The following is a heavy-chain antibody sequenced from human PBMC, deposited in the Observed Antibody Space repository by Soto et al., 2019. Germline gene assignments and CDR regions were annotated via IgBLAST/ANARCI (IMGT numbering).Heavy chain of an antibody. D-gene: IGHD6-13*01. CDR1: GGSISTSNW. CDR2: VYRTGST. V-gene: IGHV4-4*02. J-gene: IGHJ4*02. Sequence: QVQLQESGPGLVKPSGTLSLTCAVSGGSISTSNWWSWVRQPPGKGLEWIGEVYRTGSTNYNPSLESRVTGSIDKSKNQFSLKLTSVTAADTAVYYWARARATIAAAAIFDCWGQGTLVTVSS. CDR3: ARARATIAAAAIFDC.